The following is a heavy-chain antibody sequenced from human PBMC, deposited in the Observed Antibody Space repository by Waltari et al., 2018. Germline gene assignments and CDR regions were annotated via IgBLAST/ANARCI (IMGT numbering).Heavy chain of an antibody. CDR3: AREHRGWLDY. Sequence: QVQLVESGGGVVQPGRSLRLSCAASGFPFSSYGMHWVRQAPGKGLEWVAVIWYDGSNKYYADSVKGRFTISRDNSKNTLYLQMNSLRAEDTAVYYCAREHRGWLDYWGQGTLVTVSS. D-gene: IGHD6-19*01. V-gene: IGHV3-33*01. CDR2: IWYDGSNK. J-gene: IGHJ4*02. CDR1: GFPFSSYG.